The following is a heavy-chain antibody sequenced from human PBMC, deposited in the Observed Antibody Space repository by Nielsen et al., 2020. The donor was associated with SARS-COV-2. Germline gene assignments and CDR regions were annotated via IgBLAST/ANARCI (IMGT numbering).Heavy chain of an antibody. CDR3: AKGDHSPGDY. Sequence: GGSLRLSCAASGFTFSSYGMHWVRQAPGKGLEWVAVISYDGSNKYYADSVRGRFTISRDNSKNTLYLQMNSLRPEDTAVYYCAKGDHSPGDYWGQGILVTVSS. J-gene: IGHJ4*02. CDR2: ISYDGSNK. CDR1: GFTFSSYG. D-gene: IGHD1-14*01. V-gene: IGHV3-30*18.